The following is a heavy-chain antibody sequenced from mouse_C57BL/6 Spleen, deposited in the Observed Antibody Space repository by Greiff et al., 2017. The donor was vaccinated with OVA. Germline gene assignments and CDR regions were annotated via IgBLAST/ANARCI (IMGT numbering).Heavy chain of an antibody. CDR3: ARPPYFDY. CDR1: GFTFSSYT. CDR2: ISGGGGNN. Sequence: EVKLVESGGGLVKPGGSLKLSCAASGFTFSSYTMSWVRQTPEKRLEWVATISGGGGNNYYPDSVKGRFTISRDNAKNNLYLQMSSLRSEDTALYYCARPPYFDYWGQGTTLTVSS. V-gene: IGHV5-9*01. J-gene: IGHJ2*01.